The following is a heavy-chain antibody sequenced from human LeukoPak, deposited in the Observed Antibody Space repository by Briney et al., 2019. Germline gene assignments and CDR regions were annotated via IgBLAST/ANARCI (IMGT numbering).Heavy chain of an antibody. Sequence: SETLSLTCAVSGYSINNGYYWGWIRQPPGKGLEWIANIYRSGTTYYNPSHKTRVTISIDTSKNQVSLRLTSVTAADTAVYYCARQSGSYYDYWGQGALVTVSS. CDR3: ARQSGSYYDY. V-gene: IGHV4-38-2*01. CDR1: GYSINNGYY. J-gene: IGHJ4*03. D-gene: IGHD1-26*01. CDR2: IYRSGTT.